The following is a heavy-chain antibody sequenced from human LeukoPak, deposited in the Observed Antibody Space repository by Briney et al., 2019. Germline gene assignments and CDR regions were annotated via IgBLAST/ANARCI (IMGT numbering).Heavy chain of an antibody. Sequence: SETLSLTCAVYGGSFSGYYWSWIRQPPGKGLEWIGEINHSGSTNYNPSLKSRVTISVDTSKNQFSLKLSSVTAADTAVYYCARGPSRGYGDYWGQGTLVTVSS. V-gene: IGHV4-34*01. D-gene: IGHD6-25*01. CDR2: INHSGST. CDR1: GGSFSGYY. CDR3: ARGPSRGYGDY. J-gene: IGHJ4*02.